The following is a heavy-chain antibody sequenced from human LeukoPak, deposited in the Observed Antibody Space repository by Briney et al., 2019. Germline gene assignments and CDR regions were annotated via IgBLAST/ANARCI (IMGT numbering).Heavy chain of an antibody. V-gene: IGHV3-11*04. CDR2: ISSSGSTI. CDR1: GFTFSDYY. J-gene: IGHJ4*02. Sequence: GGSLRLSCAAPGFTFSDYYMSWIRQAPGKGLEWVSYISSSGSTIYYADSVKGRFTISRDNAKNSLDLQMNSLRAEDTAVYYCARVARYGDYIGGSDYWGQGALVTVSS. D-gene: IGHD4-17*01. CDR3: ARVARYGDYIGGSDY.